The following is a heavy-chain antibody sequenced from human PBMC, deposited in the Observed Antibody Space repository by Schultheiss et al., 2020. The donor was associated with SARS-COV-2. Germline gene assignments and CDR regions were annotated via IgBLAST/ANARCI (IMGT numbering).Heavy chain of an antibody. CDR2: ISGSGGST. CDR3: ARGRWGGSALDY. V-gene: IGHV3-23*01. D-gene: IGHD4-23*01. Sequence: GGSLRLSCAASGFTFSSYAMSWVRQAPGKGLEWVSAISGSGGSTYYADSVKGRFTISRDNSKNTLYLQMNSLRAEDTAVYYCARGRWGGSALDYWGQGTLVTVSS. J-gene: IGHJ4*02. CDR1: GFTFSSYA.